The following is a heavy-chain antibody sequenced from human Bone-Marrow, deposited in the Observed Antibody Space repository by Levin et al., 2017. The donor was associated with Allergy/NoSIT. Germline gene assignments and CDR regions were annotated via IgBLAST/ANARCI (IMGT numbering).Heavy chain of an antibody. J-gene: IGHJ4*02. CDR1: GDRLNLLS. D-gene: IGHD3-22*01. Sequence: GESLKISCKVSGDRLNLLSLHWVRQAPGQGLEYMGGYDPDDGEIIYARNFQGRVTMTEDSSTDTAYMELSSLRSEDTAVFYCATDSRGLGYYDSSGYWDSWGQGTLIIVSS. CDR3: ATDSRGLGYYDSSGYWDS. CDR2: YDPDDGEI. V-gene: IGHV1-24*01.